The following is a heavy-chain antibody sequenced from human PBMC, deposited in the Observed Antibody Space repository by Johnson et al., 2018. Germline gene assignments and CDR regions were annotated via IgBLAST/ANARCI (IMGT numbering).Heavy chain of an antibody. Sequence: VQLVESGAEVKKPGSSVKVSCKASGGTFSSYAISWVRQAPGQGLEWMGGIIPIFGTANYAQKFQGRVTITADESTSTAYMELSSLGSEDAAVYYCARVVRLADFGGECGAFDIWGQGTMVTVSS. D-gene: IGHD2-21*01. V-gene: IGHV1-69*01. CDR1: GGTFSSYA. CDR2: IIPIFGTA. CDR3: ARVVRLADFGGECGAFDI. J-gene: IGHJ3*02.